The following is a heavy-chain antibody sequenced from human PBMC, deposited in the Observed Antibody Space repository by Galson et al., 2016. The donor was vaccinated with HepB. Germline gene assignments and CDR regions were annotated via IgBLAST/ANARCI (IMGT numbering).Heavy chain of an antibody. CDR3: ARGGKEGMDV. Sequence: SVKVSCKASGYTFSNYGITCVRQAPGQGLEWMGWISGYDAATNYAQKLQGRVTMTTDTSTSTAYMELRSLISDDTAMYYCARGGKEGMDVWGQGTTVTVSS. CDR2: ISGYDAAT. D-gene: IGHD3-16*01. CDR1: GYTFSNYG. J-gene: IGHJ6*02. V-gene: IGHV1-18*01.